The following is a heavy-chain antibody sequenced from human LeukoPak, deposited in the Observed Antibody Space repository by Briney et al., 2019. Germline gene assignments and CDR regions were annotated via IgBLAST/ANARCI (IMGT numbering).Heavy chain of an antibody. Sequence: SETLSLTCTVSGGSISSYYWSWIRQPPGKGLEWIGYIYYSGSTNYNPSLKSRVTISVDTSKNQFSLKLSSVTAADTAVYYCARVGSSGSFQHWGQGTLVTVSS. D-gene: IGHD6-19*01. CDR3: ARVGSSGSFQH. J-gene: IGHJ1*01. CDR2: IYYSGST. CDR1: GGSISSYY. V-gene: IGHV4-59*01.